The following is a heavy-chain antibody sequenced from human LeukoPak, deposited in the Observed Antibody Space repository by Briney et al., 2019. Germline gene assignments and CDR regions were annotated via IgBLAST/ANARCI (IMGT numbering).Heavy chain of an antibody. Sequence: ASVKVSCKASGYTFTSYGISWVRQAPGQGLEWMGWISAYNGNTNYAQKLQGRVTMTTDTSTSTAYMELRSPRSDDTAVYYCARPGLERRSLYYYYYGMDVWGQGTTVTVSS. V-gene: IGHV1-18*01. CDR2: ISAYNGNT. D-gene: IGHD1-1*01. J-gene: IGHJ6*02. CDR3: ARPGLERRSLYYYYYGMDV. CDR1: GYTFTSYG.